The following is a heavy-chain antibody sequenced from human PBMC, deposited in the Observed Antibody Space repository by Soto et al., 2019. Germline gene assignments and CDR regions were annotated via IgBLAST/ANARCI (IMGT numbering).Heavy chain of an antibody. J-gene: IGHJ4*02. CDR2: IYYSGST. CDR1: GGSISSSSYY. CDR3: ARHEYYGYDPGD. V-gene: IGHV4-39*01. D-gene: IGHD5-12*01. Sequence: QLQLQESGPGLVKPSETLSLTCTVSGGSISSSSYYWGWIRQPPGKGLEWIGSIYYSGSTYYNPSLKSRVTISVDTSKNQFSLKLSSVTAADTAVYYCARHEYYGYDPGDWGQGTLVTVSS.